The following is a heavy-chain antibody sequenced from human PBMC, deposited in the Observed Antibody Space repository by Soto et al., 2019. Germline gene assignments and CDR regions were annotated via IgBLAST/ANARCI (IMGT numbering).Heavy chain of an antibody. CDR3: ASDPDYGDYGGFDL. Sequence: PGGSLRLSCAASGFTFSSYWMHWVRQAPGKGLVWVSRINSDGSSTSYADSVKGRFTISRDNAKNTLYLQMNSLRAEDTAVYYCASDPDYGDYGGFDLWGRGTLATVSS. J-gene: IGHJ2*01. V-gene: IGHV3-74*01. CDR2: INSDGSST. D-gene: IGHD4-17*01. CDR1: GFTFSSYW.